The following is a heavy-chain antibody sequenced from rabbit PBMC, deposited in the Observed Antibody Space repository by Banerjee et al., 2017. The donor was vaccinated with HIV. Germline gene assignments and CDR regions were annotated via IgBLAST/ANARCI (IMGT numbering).Heavy chain of an antibody. J-gene: IGHJ2*01. CDR2: IYTGIGST. CDR3: ARSIYGGTAYVGAFDP. CDR1: GFSFSSSYY. D-gene: IGHD4-2*01. V-gene: IGHV1S45*01. Sequence: QEQLVESGGGLVQPEGSLTLTCTASGFSFSSSYYMCWVRQDPGKGLEWIGCIYTGIGSTHYASWVNGRFTISKTSSTTVTLQMTSLTAADTATYFCARSIYGGTAYVGAFDPWGPGTLVTVS.